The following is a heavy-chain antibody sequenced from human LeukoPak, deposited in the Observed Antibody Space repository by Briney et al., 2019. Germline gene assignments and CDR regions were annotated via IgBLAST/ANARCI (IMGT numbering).Heavy chain of an antibody. Sequence: ASVKVSCRASGYTFTGYSMHWVRQAPGQGLEWMGWINPNSGGTNYAQKFQGRVTMTTDASISTAYVELSRLGSDDTAVYYCARDQYSGSYYYWGQGTLVTVSS. CDR1: GYTFTGYS. J-gene: IGHJ4*02. V-gene: IGHV1-2*02. CDR3: ARDQYSGSYYY. CDR2: INPNSGGT. D-gene: IGHD1-26*01.